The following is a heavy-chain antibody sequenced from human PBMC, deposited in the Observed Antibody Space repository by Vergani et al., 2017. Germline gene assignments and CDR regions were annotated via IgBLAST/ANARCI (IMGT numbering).Heavy chain of an antibody. Sequence: QVHLVQSGAEVKKPRASVKVACKVSGSSLTDLSMHWVRQAPGKGLEWMGGYNPEDFQRIYALKFQGRVTVTDDTSTDTAYVTLSGLTSDDTAVYYFATAWSLYGGSDSPSYYLDSWGQGSLVIVSP. CDR3: ATAWSLYGGSDSPSYYLDS. CDR2: YNPEDFQR. J-gene: IGHJ4*02. V-gene: IGHV1-24*01. CDR1: GSSLTDLS. D-gene: IGHD4-23*01.